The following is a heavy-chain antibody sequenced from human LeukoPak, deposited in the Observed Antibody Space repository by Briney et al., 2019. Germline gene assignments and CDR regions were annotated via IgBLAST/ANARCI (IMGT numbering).Heavy chain of an antibody. D-gene: IGHD3-10*01. CDR3: VKGIGSETYRYFDY. CDR1: GFTFSSYA. J-gene: IGHJ4*02. Sequence: GGSLRLSCAASGFTFSSYAMAWVRQAPGKGLQWVSSISGSGGSTYYADSVTGRFTISRDNPKNTLYLQMNSLRADDTAMYYCVKGIGSETYRYFDYWGQGTLVIVSS. CDR2: ISGSGGST. V-gene: IGHV3-23*01.